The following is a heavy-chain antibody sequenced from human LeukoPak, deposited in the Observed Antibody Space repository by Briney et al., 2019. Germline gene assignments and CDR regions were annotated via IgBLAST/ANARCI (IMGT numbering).Heavy chain of an antibody. J-gene: IGHJ4*02. CDR1: GFTFSSYG. CDR2: ISYDGSNK. CDR3: AKGGGGFDY. D-gene: IGHD2-15*01. Sequence: PGGSLRLSCAASGFTFSSYGMHWVRQAPGKGLEWVAVISYDGSNKYYADSVKGRFTISRDNSKNTLYLQMNSLRAEDTAVYYCAKGGGGFDYWGQGTLVTVSS. V-gene: IGHV3-30*18.